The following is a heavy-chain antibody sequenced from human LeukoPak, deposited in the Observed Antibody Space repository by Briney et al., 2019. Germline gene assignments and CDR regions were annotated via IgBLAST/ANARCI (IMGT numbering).Heavy chain of an antibody. Sequence: GGSLRLSCAASGFTFSSYSMNWVRQAPGKGLEWVSSISSSSSYIYYADSVKGRFTISRDNAKNSLYLQMNSLRAEDTAVYYCARDKKVGATHFDYWGQGTLVTVSS. D-gene: IGHD1-26*01. CDR2: ISSSSSYI. CDR3: ARDKKVGATHFDY. CDR1: GFTFSSYS. V-gene: IGHV3-21*01. J-gene: IGHJ4*02.